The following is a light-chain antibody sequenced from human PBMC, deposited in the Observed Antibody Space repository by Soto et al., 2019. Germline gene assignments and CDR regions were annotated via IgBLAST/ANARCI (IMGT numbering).Light chain of an antibody. J-gene: IGKJ1*01. V-gene: IGKV1-5*03. CDR3: QQYNSYWT. Sequence: IHLTHSPSFLSASLGDIVTMTFRASQGISSYLAWYQQKPVKAPKLLIYKASSLESGVPSRFSGSGSGTEFTLTISSLQPDDFATYYCQQYNSYWTFGQGTKVDIK. CDR1: QGISSY. CDR2: KAS.